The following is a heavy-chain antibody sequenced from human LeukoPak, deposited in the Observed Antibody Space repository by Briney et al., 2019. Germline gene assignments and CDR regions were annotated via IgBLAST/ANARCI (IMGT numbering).Heavy chain of an antibody. CDR1: GGSFSGYY. Sequence: PSETLSLTCAVYGGSFSGYYWSWIRQPPGKGLEWSGEINHSGSTNYHPSLKSRVTISVDTSKNQFSLKLSSVTAADTAVYYCARAPTVYDSSGYYSHAFDIWGQGTMVTVSS. V-gene: IGHV4-34*01. CDR3: ARAPTVYDSSGYYSHAFDI. CDR2: INHSGST. D-gene: IGHD3-22*01. J-gene: IGHJ3*02.